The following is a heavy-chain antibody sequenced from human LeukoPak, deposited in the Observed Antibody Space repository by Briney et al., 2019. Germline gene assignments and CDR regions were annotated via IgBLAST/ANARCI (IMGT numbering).Heavy chain of an antibody. CDR1: GFTLSQSW. CDR2: INPDGSWK. CDR3: ARLLIPVTGYSYYYYGMDV. J-gene: IGHJ6*02. V-gene: IGHV3-7*01. Sequence: PGGSLRLSCAAYGFTLSQSWMNWFRQAPGKGLEWVANINPDGSWKNYVDSVKGRFTISRGSAKNSLYLQMNGLRAEDTAVYYCARLLIPVTGYSYYYYGMDVWGQGTTVTVSS. D-gene: IGHD3-9*01.